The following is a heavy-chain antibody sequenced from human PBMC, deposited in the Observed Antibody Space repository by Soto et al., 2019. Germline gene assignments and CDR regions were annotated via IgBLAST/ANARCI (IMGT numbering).Heavy chain of an antibody. CDR1: GGSISSYY. J-gene: IGHJ4*02. CDR3: ARAGLSYCGGDCYYFDY. Sequence: ETLSLTCTVSGGSISSYYWSWIRQPPGKGLEWIGYNYYSGSTNYNPSLKNRITITVDTSKNQFSLKLSSVTAADTALYFCARAGLSYCGGDCYYFDYWGQGTLVTVSS. CDR2: NYYSGST. D-gene: IGHD2-21*02. V-gene: IGHV4-59*01.